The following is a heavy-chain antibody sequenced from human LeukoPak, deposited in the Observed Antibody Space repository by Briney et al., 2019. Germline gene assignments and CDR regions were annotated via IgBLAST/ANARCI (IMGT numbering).Heavy chain of an antibody. Sequence: PGGSLRLSCAASGFPFSSYSMTWVRQAPGKGLEWVAVIWYDGSNKYYADSVKGRFTISRDNSKNTLYLQMNSLRAEDTAVYYCARDAPFDIWGQGTMVTVSS. CDR3: ARDAPFDI. CDR1: GFPFSSYS. J-gene: IGHJ3*02. V-gene: IGHV3-33*08. CDR2: IWYDGSNK.